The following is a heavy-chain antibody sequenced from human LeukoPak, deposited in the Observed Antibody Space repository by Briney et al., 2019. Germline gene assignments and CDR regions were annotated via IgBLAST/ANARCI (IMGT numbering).Heavy chain of an antibody. CDR2: IWYDGSNK. V-gene: IGHV3-33*06. J-gene: IGHJ5*02. Sequence: GGSLRLSCAASGFTFSSYGMHWVRQAPGKGLEWVAVIWYDGSNKYYADSVKGRFTISRDNSKNTLYLQMNSLRAEDTAVYYCAKDRFRAYSGPWTWGQGTLVTVSS. CDR1: GFTFSSYG. CDR3: AKDRFRAYSGPWT. D-gene: IGHD5-12*01.